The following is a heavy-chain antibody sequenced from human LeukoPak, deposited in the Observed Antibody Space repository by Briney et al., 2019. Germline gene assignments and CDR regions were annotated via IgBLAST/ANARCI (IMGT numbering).Heavy chain of an antibody. CDR2: ISGSGGST. CDR1: GFTFSSYA. CDR3: ANSPWELLRGTGRAFDI. V-gene: IGHV3-23*01. D-gene: IGHD1-26*01. Sequence: GGSLRLSCAASGFTFSSYAMSWVRQAPGKGLEWVSAISGSGGSTYYADSVKGRFTISRDSSKNTLYLQMNSLRAEDTAVYYCANSPWELLRGTGRAFDIWGQGTMVTVSS. J-gene: IGHJ3*02.